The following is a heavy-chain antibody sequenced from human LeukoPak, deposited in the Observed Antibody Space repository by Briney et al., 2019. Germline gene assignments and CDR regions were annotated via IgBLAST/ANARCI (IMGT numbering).Heavy chain of an antibody. CDR3: AGDIWFQQLVPYYFDY. J-gene: IGHJ4*02. V-gene: IGHV4-39*07. CDR1: GDSISSSSYY. D-gene: IGHD6-13*01. CDR2: IYYSGST. Sequence: SETLSLTCTVSGDSISSSSYYWGWIRQPPGKGLEWIGSIYYSGSTYYNPSLKSRVTISVDTSKNQFSLKLSSVTAADTAVYYCAGDIWFQQLVPYYFDYWGQGTQVTVSS.